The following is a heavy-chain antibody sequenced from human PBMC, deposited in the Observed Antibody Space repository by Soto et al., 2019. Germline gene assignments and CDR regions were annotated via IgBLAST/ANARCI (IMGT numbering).Heavy chain of an antibody. CDR3: ANDKAYGGKDY. J-gene: IGHJ4*02. D-gene: IGHD4-17*01. CDR2: MHYTGFS. V-gene: IGHV4-59*02. Sequence: SETLSLTCSFSGDSVTSHYLTWIRQSPEKGLEWIGYMHYTGFSHYNPSLKSRLTISVDRSKNQFTLQLTSVTVADTAVYYCANDKAYGGKDYWGQGTLVTVSS. CDR1: GDSVTSHY.